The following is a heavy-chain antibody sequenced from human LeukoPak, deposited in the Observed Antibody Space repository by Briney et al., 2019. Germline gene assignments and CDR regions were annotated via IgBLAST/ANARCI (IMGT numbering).Heavy chain of an antibody. V-gene: IGHV3-21*01. CDR3: ARASSGWAVDLYYFDY. CDR1: GFSFSSYS. Sequence: PRGSLRLSCAASGFSFSSYSMNWVRQAPGKGLEWVSSISSTSSYIYYADSVKGRFTISRDNTKNSLYLQMNSLRVEDTAVYYCARASSGWAVDLYYFDYWGQGTLVTVSS. CDR2: ISSTSSYI. J-gene: IGHJ4*02. D-gene: IGHD6-19*01.